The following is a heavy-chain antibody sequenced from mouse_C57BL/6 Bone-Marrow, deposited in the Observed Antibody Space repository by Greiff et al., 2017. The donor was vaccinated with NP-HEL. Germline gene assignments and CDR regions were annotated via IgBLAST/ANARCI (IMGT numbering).Heavy chain of an antibody. CDR3: ARRAFFITTVVGGDY. CDR2: IYPRSGNT. V-gene: IGHV1-81*01. Sequence: VQLQQSGAELARPGASVKLSCKASGYTFTSYGISWVKQRTGQGLEWIGEIYPRSGNTYYNEKFKGKATLTADKSSSTAYMELRSLTSEDSAVYFCARRAFFITTVVGGDYWGQGTTLTVSS. CDR1: GYTFTSYG. J-gene: IGHJ2*01. D-gene: IGHD1-1*01.